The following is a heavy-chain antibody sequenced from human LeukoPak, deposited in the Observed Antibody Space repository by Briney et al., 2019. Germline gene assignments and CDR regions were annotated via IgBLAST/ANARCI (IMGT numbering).Heavy chain of an antibody. Sequence: GGSLRLSCAASGFTFSSYATSWVRQAPGKGLEWVSAVSGSGGSTYYADSVKGRFTISRDTSKNTLYLQMNSLRAEDTAVYYCAKRSEAFDIWGQGTMVTVSS. V-gene: IGHV3-23*01. CDR2: VSGSGGST. CDR3: AKRSEAFDI. J-gene: IGHJ3*02. CDR1: GFTFSSYA.